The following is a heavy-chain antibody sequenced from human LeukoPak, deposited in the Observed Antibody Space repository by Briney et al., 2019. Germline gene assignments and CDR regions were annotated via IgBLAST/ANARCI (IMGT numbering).Heavy chain of an antibody. CDR3: AGGYFCSGSRDI. CDR2: LSGNGATT. V-gene: IGHV3-23*01. Sequence: PGGSLRLSCAASGFIFSTYDMSWVRQAPGTGLEWVSGLSGNGATTYYADSVKGRFTISRDNSKNTLSLQVNSLRAEDTAVYYCAGGYFCSGSRDIWGQGTTVTASS. D-gene: IGHD3-10*01. CDR1: GFIFSTYD. J-gene: IGHJ6*02.